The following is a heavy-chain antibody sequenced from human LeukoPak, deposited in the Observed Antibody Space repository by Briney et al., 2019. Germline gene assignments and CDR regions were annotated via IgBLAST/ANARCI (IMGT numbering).Heavy chain of an antibody. CDR2: FDPEDGET. J-gene: IGHJ4*02. Sequence: ASVKLSCKASGYTLTELSMHWVRQAPGKGLEWVGGFDPEDGETIYAKKFQGRVTMTEDTSTDTAYMELSSLRSEDTAVYYCATVSFGESSSSGFDYWGQGTLVTVSS. CDR3: ATVSFGESSSSGFDY. V-gene: IGHV1-24*01. D-gene: IGHD3-10*01. CDR1: GYTLTELS.